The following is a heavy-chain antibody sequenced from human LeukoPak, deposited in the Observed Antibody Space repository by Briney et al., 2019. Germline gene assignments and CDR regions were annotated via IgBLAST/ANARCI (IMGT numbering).Heavy chain of an antibody. CDR2: ISYDGSNK. D-gene: IGHD3-10*01. CDR3: ARDRGSWAFDY. Sequence: GGSLRLSCAASGFTFNSYAMSWVRQAPGKGLEWVAVISYDGSNKYYADSVKGRFTIPRDNSKNTLYLQMNSLRAEDTAVYYCARDRGSWAFDYWGQGTLVTVSS. J-gene: IGHJ4*02. V-gene: IGHV3-30-3*01. CDR1: GFTFNSYA.